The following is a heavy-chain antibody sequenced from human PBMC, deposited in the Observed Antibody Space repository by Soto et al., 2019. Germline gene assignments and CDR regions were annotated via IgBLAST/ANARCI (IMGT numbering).Heavy chain of an antibody. CDR1: GYSFTDYH. CDR3: ARGHSTDCSNGGCSFFDNHEMDV. V-gene: IGHV1-2*04. J-gene: IGHJ6*02. CDR2: INPKSGGT. D-gene: IGHD2-8*01. Sequence: ASVKVSCKASGYSFTDYHIHWVRQAPGQGLEWLGRINPKSGGTSTAQKFQGWVTMTRDRSIGTVYMELTRLRSDDTAVYFCARGHSTDCSNGGCSFFDNHEMDVRG.